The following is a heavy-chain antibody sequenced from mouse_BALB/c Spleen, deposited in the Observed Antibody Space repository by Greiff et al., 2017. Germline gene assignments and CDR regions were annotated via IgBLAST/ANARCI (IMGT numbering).Heavy chain of an antibody. CDR2: ISSGGSYT. CDR3: ARVYDAMDY. J-gene: IGHJ4*01. D-gene: IGHD2-10*02. V-gene: IGHV5-9-4*01. Sequence: EVKLVESGGGLVKPGGSLKLSCAASGFTFSSYAMSWVRQSPEKRLEWVAEISSGGSYTYYPDTVTGRFTISRDNAKNTLYLEMSSLRSEDTAMYYCARVYDAMDYWGQGTSVTVSA. CDR1: GFTFSSYA.